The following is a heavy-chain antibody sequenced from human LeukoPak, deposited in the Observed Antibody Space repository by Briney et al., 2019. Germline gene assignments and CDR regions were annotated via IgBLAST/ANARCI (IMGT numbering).Heavy chain of an antibody. CDR3: ARQTGSGLFILP. CDR1: GYSISSGSY. V-gene: IGHV4-38-2*02. J-gene: IGHJ4*02. Sequence: SETLSLTCTVSGYSISSGSYWGWIRQPPGKGLEWIGSIYYSGNTYYNASLKSQVSISIDTSKNQFSLRLTSVTAADTAVYYCARQTGSGLFILPGGQGTLVTVSS. D-gene: IGHD3/OR15-3a*01. CDR2: IYYSGNT.